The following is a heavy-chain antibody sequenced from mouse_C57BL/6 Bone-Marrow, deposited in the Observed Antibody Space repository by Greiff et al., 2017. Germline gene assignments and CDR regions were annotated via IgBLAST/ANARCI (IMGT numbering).Heavy chain of an antibody. Sequence: QVQLQQSGAELARPGASVKMSCMASGYTFTSYSMHWVKQRPGQGLEWIGYINPSSGYSKSHQKFKDKATLTADKSASTAYVQLSSMTSEDAAIYYCARRGLLGFFDYWGQGTTLTVSS. J-gene: IGHJ2*01. D-gene: IGHD1-1*01. V-gene: IGHV1-4*01. CDR3: ARRGLLGFFDY. CDR1: GYTFTSYS. CDR2: INPSSGYS.